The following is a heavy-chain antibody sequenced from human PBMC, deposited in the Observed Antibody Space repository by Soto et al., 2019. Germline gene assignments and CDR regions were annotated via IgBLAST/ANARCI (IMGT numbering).Heavy chain of an antibody. D-gene: IGHD2-15*01. V-gene: IGHV3-66*01. Sequence: EVQLVESGGGLVQPGGSLRLSCAASGFTVSSNYMSWVRQAPGKGLEWVSVIYSGGSTYYADSVKGRFTISRDNSKNTLYLQMSSLRAEDTAVYYCARDSGYCSGGSCYSQIDYWGQGTLVTVSS. CDR1: GFTVSSNY. CDR2: IYSGGST. J-gene: IGHJ4*02. CDR3: ARDSGYCSGGSCYSQIDY.